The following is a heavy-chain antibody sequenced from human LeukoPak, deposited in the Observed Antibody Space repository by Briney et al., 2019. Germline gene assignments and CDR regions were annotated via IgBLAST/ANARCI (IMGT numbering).Heavy chain of an antibody. CDR3: ARSGPGILTGYYYYYYMDV. V-gene: IGHV4-39*07. D-gene: IGHD3-9*01. J-gene: IGHJ6*03. CDR1: GGSISISGYY. CDR2: IFYTGTT. Sequence: SETLSLTCTVSGGSISISGYYWAWIRQPPGKGPEWIGSIFYTGTTYYNPSLKSRVTISVDTSKNQFSLKLSSVTAADTAVYYCARSGPGILTGYYYYYYMDVWGKGTTVTISS.